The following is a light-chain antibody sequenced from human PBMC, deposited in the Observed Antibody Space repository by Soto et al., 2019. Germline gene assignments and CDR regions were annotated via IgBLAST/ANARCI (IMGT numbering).Light chain of an antibody. Sequence: QSALTQPASVSGSPGQSITISCTGTSSDVGTYSFVSWYQHHPGKAPKLMIYEVSNRPSGVSSRFSGSKSGDTASLAISGLQAEDEADYYCSSYVTNNTYVFGTGKKVIV. V-gene: IGLV2-14*01. CDR2: EVS. J-gene: IGLJ1*01. CDR3: SSYVTNNTYV. CDR1: SSDVGTYSF.